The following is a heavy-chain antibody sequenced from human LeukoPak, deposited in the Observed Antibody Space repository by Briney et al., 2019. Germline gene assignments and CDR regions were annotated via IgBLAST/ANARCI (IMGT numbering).Heavy chain of an antibody. CDR2: IWYDGSNK. D-gene: IGHD2-21*02. CDR3: AKDLERHIVVVTASAVDY. Sequence: PGRSLRLSCAASGFTFSSYGMHWVRQAPGKGLEWVAVIWYDGSNKYYADSVKGRFTISRDNSKNTLYLQMNSLRAEDTAVYYCAKDLERHIVVVTASAVDYWGQGTLVTVSS. V-gene: IGHV3-33*06. CDR1: GFTFSSYG. J-gene: IGHJ4*02.